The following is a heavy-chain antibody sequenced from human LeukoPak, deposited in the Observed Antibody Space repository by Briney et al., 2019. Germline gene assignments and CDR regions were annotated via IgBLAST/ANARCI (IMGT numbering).Heavy chain of an antibody. CDR1: GFTFDDYA. V-gene: IGHV3-9*01. Sequence: PGRSLRLSCAASGFTFDDYAMHWVRQAPGKGLEWVSGISWNSGSIVYADSVKGRFTISRDNAKNSLYLQMNSLRADDTALYYCAKGGSYDSSGYYSNPLYYFDYWGQGTLVTVPS. J-gene: IGHJ4*02. CDR3: AKGGSYDSSGYYSNPLYYFDY. CDR2: ISWNSGSI. D-gene: IGHD3-22*01.